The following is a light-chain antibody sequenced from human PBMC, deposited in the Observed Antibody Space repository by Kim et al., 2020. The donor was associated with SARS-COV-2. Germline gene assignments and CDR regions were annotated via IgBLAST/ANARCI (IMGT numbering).Light chain of an antibody. CDR1: SSDVGGYND. V-gene: IGLV2-14*03. CDR2: AVS. CDR3: SSYTSSSTLGV. J-gene: IGLJ3*02. Sequence: QSALTQPASVSGSPGQSVTISCTGTSSDVGGYNDVPWYQQHPGKAPKLMIYAVSNRPSGVSNRFSGSKSGTTASLTISGLQAEDEADYYCSSYTSSSTLGVFGGGTQLTVL.